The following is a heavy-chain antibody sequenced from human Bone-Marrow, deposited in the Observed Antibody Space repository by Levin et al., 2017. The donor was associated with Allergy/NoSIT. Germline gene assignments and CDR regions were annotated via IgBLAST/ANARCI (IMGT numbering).Heavy chain of an antibody. CDR2: IGPGSGGT. D-gene: IGHD2-15*01. J-gene: IGHJ4*02. CDR3: TRKANATFDY. Sequence: PGESLKISCKASGYTFTAYYIHWVRQFPGQGLEWMGRIGPGSGGTDYPQRSRGRVTMTRDTSINTVYMELNGLTSDDTAVYYCTRKANATFDYWGQGTLVTVSS. CDR1: GYTFTAYY. V-gene: IGHV1-2*06.